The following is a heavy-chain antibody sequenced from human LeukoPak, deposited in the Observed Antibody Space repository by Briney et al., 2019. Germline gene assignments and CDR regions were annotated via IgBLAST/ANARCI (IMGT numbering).Heavy chain of an antibody. CDR2: INHTRST. J-gene: IGHJ4*02. CDR3: ARVRGEDIVVVPVAGRTNIAAAGPYDY. CDR1: SGSFSGYY. Sequence: SETLSLTCAVSSGSFSGYYWSWISQPPGTGLVWTGEINHTRSTNYNPSFKSRVTISVDTSKNQFSLKLSSVTAADTAMYYCARVRGEDIVVVPVAGRTNIAAAGPYDYWGQGTLVTVSS. V-gene: IGHV4-34*01. D-gene: IGHD2-2*01.